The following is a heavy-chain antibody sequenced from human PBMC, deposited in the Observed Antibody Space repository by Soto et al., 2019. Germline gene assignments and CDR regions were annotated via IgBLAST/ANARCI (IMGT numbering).Heavy chain of an antibody. J-gene: IGHJ3*02. D-gene: IGHD4-17*01. CDR1: GGSTSSYY. CDR2: IYTSGST. V-gene: IGHV4-4*07. CDR3: ARAPGYGGNSNAFDI. Sequence: ETLSLTCTVSGGSTSSYYWSWIRQPAGKGLEWIGRIYTSGSTNYNPSLKSRVTMSVDTSKNQFSLKLSSVTAADTAVYYCARAPGYGGNSNAFDIWGQGTMVTVSS.